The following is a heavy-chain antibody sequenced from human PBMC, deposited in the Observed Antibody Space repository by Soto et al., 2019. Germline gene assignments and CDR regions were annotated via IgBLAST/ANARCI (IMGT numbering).Heavy chain of an antibody. V-gene: IGHV1-69*01. Sequence: QVQLVQSGAEVKKHGSSVKVSCKASGGTFSSYAISWVRQAPGQGLEWMGGIIPIVGTANYAQKFQGRVTITADESTSTAYMELSSLRSEDTAVYYCARDSDYKIYGSGSYYNTEYFQHWGQGTLVTVSS. CDR3: ARDSDYKIYGSGSYYNTEYFQH. J-gene: IGHJ1*01. CDR1: GGTFSSYA. D-gene: IGHD3-10*01. CDR2: IIPIVGTA.